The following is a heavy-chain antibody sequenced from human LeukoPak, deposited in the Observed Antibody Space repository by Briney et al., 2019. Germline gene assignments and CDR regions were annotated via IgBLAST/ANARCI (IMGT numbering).Heavy chain of an antibody. CDR3: ARLPAYCSSTSCYYDY. D-gene: IGHD2-2*01. V-gene: IGHV3-74*01. CDR1: GFTLSNYW. CDR2: INTDESST. J-gene: IGHJ4*02. Sequence: PGGSLILSRAASGFTLSNYWMHWVRQAAGKGLVWVSRINTDESSTSYADSVKGRFTISRDNAKNTLYLQMNSLRAEDTAVYYCARLPAYCSSTSCYYDYWGQGTLVTVSS.